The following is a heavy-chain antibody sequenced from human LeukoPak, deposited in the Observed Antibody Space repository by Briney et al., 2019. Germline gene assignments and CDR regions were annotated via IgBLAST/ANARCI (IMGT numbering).Heavy chain of an antibody. CDR3: ARVWGRYKTGPFDY. CDR2: IYYSGST. J-gene: IGHJ4*02. Sequence: SETLSLTCTVSGGSISSYYWSWIRQPPGKGLEWIGYIYYSGSTNYNPSLKSRVTISVDTSNNQFSLKLSSVTAADTAVYYCARVWGRYKTGPFDYWGQGTLVTVSS. V-gene: IGHV4-59*01. CDR1: GGSISSYY. D-gene: IGHD3-16*01.